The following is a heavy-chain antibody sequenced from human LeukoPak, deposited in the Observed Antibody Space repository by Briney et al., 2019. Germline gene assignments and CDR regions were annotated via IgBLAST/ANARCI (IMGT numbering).Heavy chain of an antibody. D-gene: IGHD3-9*01. Sequence: TASETLSLTCAVYGGSFSGYYWSWIRQPPGKGLEWIGEINHSGSTNYNPSLKSRVTISVDTSKNQFSLKLSSVTAADTAVHYCASVVVRYFDWLLFPYGMDVWGQGTTVTVSS. CDR1: GGSFSGYY. J-gene: IGHJ6*02. CDR2: INHSGST. V-gene: IGHV4-34*01. CDR3: ASVVVRYFDWLLFPYGMDV.